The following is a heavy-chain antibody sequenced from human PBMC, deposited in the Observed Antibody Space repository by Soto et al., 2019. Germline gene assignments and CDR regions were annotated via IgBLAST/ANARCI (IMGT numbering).Heavy chain of an antibody. D-gene: IGHD6-19*01. J-gene: IGHJ4*02. CDR2: IRSKTYGGTT. CDR1: GFTFGYYA. Sequence: GGSLRLSCTTSGFTFGYYAMSWFRQAPGKGLEWVAFIRSKTYGGTTEYAASVKGRFTISRDDSKSIAYLQMNSLKTEDTAVYYCTRDLSAWAVAGHDYFDYWGQGTLVTVSS. V-gene: IGHV3-49*03. CDR3: TRDLSAWAVAGHDYFDY.